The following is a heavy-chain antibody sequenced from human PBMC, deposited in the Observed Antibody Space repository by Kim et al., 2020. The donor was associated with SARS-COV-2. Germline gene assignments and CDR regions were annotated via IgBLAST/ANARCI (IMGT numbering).Heavy chain of an antibody. CDR1: GLTFSRYA. V-gene: IGHV3-23*01. CDR3: EASYY. CDR2: ISDSGVRT. Sequence: GGSLRLSCAASGLTFSRYAMSWARQAPGKGLEWVSTISDSGVRTHYADPVKGRFTISRDNSKSTLFLQMNSLRAEDTAVYYCEASYYWVQGSLVTVSS. J-gene: IGHJ4*02.